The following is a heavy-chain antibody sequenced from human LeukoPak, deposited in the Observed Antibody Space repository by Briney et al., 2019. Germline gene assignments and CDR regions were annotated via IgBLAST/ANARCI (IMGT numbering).Heavy chain of an antibody. CDR2: IYYSGST. CDR3: ARGREYYYGSGSPYFDY. V-gene: IGHV4-39*01. CDR1: GDSISSYY. D-gene: IGHD3-10*01. Sequence: SETLSLTCTVSGDSISSYYWGWIRQPPGKGLEWIGSIYYSGSTYYNPSLKSRVTISVDTSKNQFSLKLSSVTAADTAVYYCARGREYYYGSGSPYFDYWGQGTLVTVSS. J-gene: IGHJ4*02.